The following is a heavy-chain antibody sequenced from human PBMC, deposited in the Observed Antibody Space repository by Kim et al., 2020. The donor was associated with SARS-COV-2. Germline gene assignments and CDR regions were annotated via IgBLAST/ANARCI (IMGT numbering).Heavy chain of an antibody. CDR2: ISYDGSNK. CDR3: ARVLAVAGTFWYYYYGMDV. CDR1: GFTFSSYA. V-gene: IGHV3-30*04. J-gene: IGHJ6*02. D-gene: IGHD6-19*01. Sequence: GGSLRLSCAASGFTFSSYAMHWVRQAPGKGLEWVAVISYDGSNKYYADSVKGRFTISRDNSKNTLYLQMNSLRAEDTAVYYCARVLAVAGTFWYYYYGMDVWGQGTTVTVSS.